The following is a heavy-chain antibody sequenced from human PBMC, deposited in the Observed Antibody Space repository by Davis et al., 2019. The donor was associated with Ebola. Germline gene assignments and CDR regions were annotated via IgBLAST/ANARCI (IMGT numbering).Heavy chain of an antibody. J-gene: IGHJ6*02. CDR2: INPSGGST. CDR1: GYTFTSYY. CDR3: ARTNDYGAYYYYYGMDV. D-gene: IGHD4-17*01. Sequence: ASVKVSCKASGYTFTSYYMHWVRQAPGQGLEWMGIINPSGGSTSYAQKFQGRVTMTRDTSTSTVYMELSSLRSEDTAVYYCARTNDYGAYYYYYGMDVWGQGTTVTVSS. V-gene: IGHV1-46*01.